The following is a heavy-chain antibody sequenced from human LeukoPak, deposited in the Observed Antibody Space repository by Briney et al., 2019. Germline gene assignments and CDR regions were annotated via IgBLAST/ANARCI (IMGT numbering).Heavy chain of an antibody. J-gene: IGHJ4*02. V-gene: IGHV3-21*01. CDR1: GFTFSSYS. D-gene: IGHD3-3*01. Sequence: GGSLRLSCAASGFTFSSYSMNWVRQAPGKGLEWVSSISSSSSYIYYADSVKGRFTISRDNAKNSLYLQMNSLRAEDTAVYYCARDGADYDFWSGPGNWGQGTLVTVSS. CDR3: ARDGADYDFWSGPGN. CDR2: ISSSSSYI.